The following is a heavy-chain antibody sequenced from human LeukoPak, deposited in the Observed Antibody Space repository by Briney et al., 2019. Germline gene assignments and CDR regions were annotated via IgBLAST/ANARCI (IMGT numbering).Heavy chain of an antibody. CDR3: ARIPLVPAAIQGGAVDY. CDR1: GYTFTSYD. CDR2: MNPNSGNT. J-gene: IGHJ4*02. Sequence: ASVKVSCKASGYTFTSYDINWVRQATGQGLEWMGWMNPNSGNTGYAQKFQGRVTMTRNTSISTAYMELSSLRSEDTAVYYCARIPLVPAAIQGGAVDYWGQGTLVTVSS. V-gene: IGHV1-8*01. D-gene: IGHD2-2*02.